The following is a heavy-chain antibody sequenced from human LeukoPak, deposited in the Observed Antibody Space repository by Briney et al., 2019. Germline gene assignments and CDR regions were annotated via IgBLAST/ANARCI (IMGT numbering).Heavy chain of an antibody. J-gene: IGHJ4*02. CDR1: GGSISSGGYY. D-gene: IGHD3-3*01. V-gene: IGHV4-31*03. Sequence: SETLSLTCTVSGGSISSGGYYWSWIRRHPGKGLEWIGYIYYSGSTYYNPSLKSRVTISVDTSKNQFSLKLSSVTAADTAVYYCARGAGSYDFWSGYYNISGFDYWGQGTLVTVSS. CDR2: IYYSGST. CDR3: ARGAGSYDFWSGYYNISGFDY.